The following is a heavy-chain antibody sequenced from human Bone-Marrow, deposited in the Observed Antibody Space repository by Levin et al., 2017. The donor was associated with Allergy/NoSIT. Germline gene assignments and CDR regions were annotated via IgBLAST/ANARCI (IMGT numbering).Heavy chain of an antibody. Sequence: LSLTCAASGFTFSTYAMHWVRQAPGKGLECVAIISYDGSHTFHVDSVKGRFTISRDNSKNTLYLEMNSLRADDTAVYYCAKPAGAYNGGWLYVDSWGQGTLVTVSS. D-gene: IGHD2-8*01. V-gene: IGHV3-30*18. CDR1: GFTFSTYA. CDR2: ISYDGSHT. J-gene: IGHJ4*02. CDR3: AKPAGAYNGGWLYVDS.